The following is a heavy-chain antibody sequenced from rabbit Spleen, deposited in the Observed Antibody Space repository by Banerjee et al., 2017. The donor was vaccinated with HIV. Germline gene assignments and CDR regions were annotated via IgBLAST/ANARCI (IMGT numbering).Heavy chain of an antibody. CDR1: GFSFSSSHY. V-gene: IGHV1S45*01. J-gene: IGHJ4*01. Sequence: QEQLKETGGGLVQPEGSLTLTCKASGFSFSSSHYMCWVRQAPGKGLEWIACINTVTGKSVYASWAQGRFIMSRTSSTTVTLQMTSLTAADTATYFCARDLVAVIGWNFNLWGQGTLVTVS. D-gene: IGHD1-1*01. CDR2: INTVTGKS. CDR3: ARDLVAVIGWNFNL.